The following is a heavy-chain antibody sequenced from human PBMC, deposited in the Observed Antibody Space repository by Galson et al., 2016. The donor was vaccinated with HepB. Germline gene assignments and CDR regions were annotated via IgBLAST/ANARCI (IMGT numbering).Heavy chain of an antibody. CDR2: ISGSGGRT. Sequence: SLRLSCAVSAGTFKNYAMNWVRQAPGKGLEWVSGISGSGGRTSYEDSVRGRFTISRDNSKNTLFLRVNSVGVEDTAVYFCAKSGFFGELDKWGQGTGVVVSS. J-gene: IGHJ4*02. D-gene: IGHD3-10*01. CDR3: AKSGFFGELDK. V-gene: IGHV3-23*01. CDR1: AGTFKNYA.